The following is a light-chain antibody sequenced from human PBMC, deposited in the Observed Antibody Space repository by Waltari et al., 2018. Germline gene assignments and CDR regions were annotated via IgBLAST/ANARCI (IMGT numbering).Light chain of an antibody. Sequence: QSVLTQPPSASGTPGQRVTISCSVCSSHTRSNTVNCHQPLPGTSPKLLIYRDNQRPSGVPDRFSGSKSGTSASLAISGLQSEHEATYYCATWDDSLNGPLFGGGTMLTVL. CDR1: SSHTRSNT. CDR3: ATWDDSLNGPL. CDR2: RDN. J-gene: IGLJ2*01. V-gene: IGLV1-44*01.